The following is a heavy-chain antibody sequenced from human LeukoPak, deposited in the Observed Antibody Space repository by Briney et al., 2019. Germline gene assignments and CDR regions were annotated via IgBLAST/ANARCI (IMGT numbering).Heavy chain of an antibody. D-gene: IGHD2-2*02. J-gene: IGHJ4*02. Sequence: ASVKVSCXASGYTFTGYYMHWVRRAPGQGLEWMGWIKPNSGGTNYAQKFQGRVTMTRDTSISTAYMELSRLRSDDTAVYYCARGLAWCRGTSCYILYYFDYWGQGTLVTVSS. V-gene: IGHV1-2*02. CDR3: ARGLAWCRGTSCYILYYFDY. CDR1: GYTFTGYY. CDR2: IKPNSGGT.